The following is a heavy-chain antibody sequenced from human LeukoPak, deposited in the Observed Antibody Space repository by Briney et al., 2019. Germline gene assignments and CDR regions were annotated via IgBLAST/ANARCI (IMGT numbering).Heavy chain of an antibody. D-gene: IGHD4-17*01. CDR3: ASGLYGDYVDDY. CDR2: IIPILGIA. V-gene: IGHV1-69*02. Sequence: RXAPGXXLEWMGRIIPILGIANYAQKFQGRVTITADKSTSTAYMELSSLRSEDTAVYYCASGLYGDYVDDYWGQGTLVTVSS. J-gene: IGHJ4*02.